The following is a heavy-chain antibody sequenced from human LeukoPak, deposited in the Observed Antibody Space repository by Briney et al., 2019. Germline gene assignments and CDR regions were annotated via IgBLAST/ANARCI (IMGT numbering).Heavy chain of an antibody. CDR2: ISGSGGTT. CDR3: ARERGSSGGNTNGYFDY. V-gene: IGHV3-23*01. D-gene: IGHD4-23*01. J-gene: IGHJ4*02. CDR1: GFTLSNYA. Sequence: PGGSLRLSCAASGFTLSNYAMSWVRQAPGKGLEWVSVISGSGGTTYSADSVKGRFTISRDNSKNTLYLQMNSLRAEDTAAYYCARERGSSGGNTNGYFDYWGQGALVTVSS.